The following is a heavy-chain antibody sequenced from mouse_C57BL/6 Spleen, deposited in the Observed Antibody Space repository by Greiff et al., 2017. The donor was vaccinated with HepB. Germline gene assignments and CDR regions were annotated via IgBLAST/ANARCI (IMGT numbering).Heavy chain of an antibody. CDR1: GYSFTGYY. V-gene: IGHV1-42*01. J-gene: IGHJ2*01. D-gene: IGHD1-1*01. Sequence: EVKLLESGPELVKPGASVKISCKASGYSFTGYYMNWVKQSPEKSLEWIGEINPSTGGTTYNQKFKAKATLTVDKSSSTAYMQLKSLTSEDSAVYYCARSKGGSSYLAYWGKGTTLTVSS. CDR3: ARSKGGSSYLAY. CDR2: INPSTGGT.